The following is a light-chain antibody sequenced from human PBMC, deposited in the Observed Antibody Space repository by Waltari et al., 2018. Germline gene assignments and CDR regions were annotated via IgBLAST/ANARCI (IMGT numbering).Light chain of an antibody. CDR3: QQLNSYQGT. Sequence: IQVHESPCPLSASVRDRVNLTCRASQGISNYLAWYQQKPGKAPTLLIYGASTLQSGIPARFSGSGSGTDFTLTISSLQPEDFATYYCQQLNSYQGTFGQGTKVEIK. CDR2: GAS. CDR1: QGISNY. V-gene: IGKV1-9*01. J-gene: IGKJ1*01.